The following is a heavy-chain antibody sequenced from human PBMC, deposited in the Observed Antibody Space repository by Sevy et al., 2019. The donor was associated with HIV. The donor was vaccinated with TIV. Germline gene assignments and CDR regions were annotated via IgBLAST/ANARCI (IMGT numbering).Heavy chain of an antibody. CDR2: MKEDGSER. V-gene: IGHV3-7*01. CDR3: ARGASSGWDYFDY. D-gene: IGHD6-19*01. J-gene: IGHJ4*02. Sequence: GGSLRLSCAASGFTFSSYWMSWVRQAPGKGLEWVATMKEDGSERNYVDSVKGRFNISRDNAKNSVYLQMSSLRTEDTAVYYCARGASSGWDYFDYWGQGTLVTVSS. CDR1: GFTFSSYW.